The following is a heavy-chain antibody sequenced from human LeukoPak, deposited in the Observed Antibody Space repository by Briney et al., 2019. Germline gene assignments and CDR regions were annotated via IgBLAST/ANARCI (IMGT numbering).Heavy chain of an antibody. CDR2: IQSDANYK. CDR1: GFTFSYYG. CDR3: AKGLAYDRSDYLNWFDP. D-gene: IGHD3-22*01. Sequence: GGSLRLSCAASGFTFSYYGLDWVRQAPGKGLEWVAFIQSDANYKHYADSVKGRFTISRDNTKNTLYLEMSRLRAEDTAVYYCAKGLAYDRSDYLNWFDPWGQGTLVTVSS. V-gene: IGHV3-30*02. J-gene: IGHJ5*02.